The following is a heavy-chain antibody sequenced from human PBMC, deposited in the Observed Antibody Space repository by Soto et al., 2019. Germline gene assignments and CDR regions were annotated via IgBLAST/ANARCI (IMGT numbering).Heavy chain of an antibody. CDR1: GDSVSSNSAA. J-gene: IGHJ6*02. V-gene: IGHV6-1*01. D-gene: IGHD6-19*01. CDR2: TYYRSKWYN. Sequence: PSQTLSLTCAISGDSVSSNSAAWNWIRQSPSRGLEWLGRTYYRSKWYNDYAVSVKSRITINPDTSKNQFSLQLNSVTPEDTAVYYCARAKYGSGGSPYYYYGMDVWGQGTTITVSS. CDR3: ARAKYGSGGSPYYYYGMDV.